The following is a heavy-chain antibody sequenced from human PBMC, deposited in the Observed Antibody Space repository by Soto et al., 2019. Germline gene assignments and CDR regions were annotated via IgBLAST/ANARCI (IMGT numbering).Heavy chain of an antibody. CDR1: GFTVSSNY. D-gene: IGHD2-2*02. CDR2: IYRGGST. Sequence: PGGSLRLSCAASGFTVSSNYMSWVRQAPGKGLEWVSVIYRGGSTYYADSVKGRFAVSRDTSKNTLYLQMSSLRAEDTAVYYCARESYMDYWGQGTQVTVSS. CDR3: ARESYMDY. J-gene: IGHJ4*02. V-gene: IGHV3-66*01.